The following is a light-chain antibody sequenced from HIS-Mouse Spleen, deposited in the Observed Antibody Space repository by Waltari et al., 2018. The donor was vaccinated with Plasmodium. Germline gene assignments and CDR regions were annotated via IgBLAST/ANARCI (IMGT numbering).Light chain of an antibody. J-gene: IGLJ3*02. CDR1: ALPKKY. CDR2: EDS. CDR3: YSTDSSGNHRV. V-gene: IGLV3-10*01. Sequence: SYELTQPPSVSVSPGQTARITCSGAALPKKYAYWYQQKSGQAPVLVNYEDSKRPSGIPERFSGSSSWTMATLTISGAQVEDEADYYCYSTDSSGNHRVFGGGTKLTVL.